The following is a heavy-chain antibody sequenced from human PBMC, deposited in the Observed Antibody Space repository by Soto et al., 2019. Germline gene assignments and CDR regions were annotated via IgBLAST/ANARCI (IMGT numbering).Heavy chain of an antibody. J-gene: IGHJ4*02. CDR1: GGSISSSSYS. Sequence: SETLSLTRTVSGGSISSSSYSWGWIRQPPGKGLEWIGSIYYSGSTYYDPSVKSRVTISVDTSKNQFSLKLSSVTAADTAVYYCARRTTVVTRYFDYWSQGTLVTVS. CDR3: ARRTTVVTRYFDY. D-gene: IGHD4-17*01. V-gene: IGHV4-39*01. CDR2: IYYSGST.